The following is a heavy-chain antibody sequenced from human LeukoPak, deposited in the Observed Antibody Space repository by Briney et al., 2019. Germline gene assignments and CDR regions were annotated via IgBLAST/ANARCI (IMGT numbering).Heavy chain of an antibody. CDR1: GITLRNYA. CDR2: ISGSGGNI. V-gene: IGHV3-23*01. D-gene: IGHD4-17*01. Sequence: GGSLRLSCVGSGITLRNYAISWVRQAPGKGLEWVSAISGSGGNIYYAGSVKGRFTISRDISMNTVYLQMNSLRAVDTAVYYRAILYDDSGYWGQGTLVTVSS. J-gene: IGHJ4*02. CDR3: AILYDDSGY.